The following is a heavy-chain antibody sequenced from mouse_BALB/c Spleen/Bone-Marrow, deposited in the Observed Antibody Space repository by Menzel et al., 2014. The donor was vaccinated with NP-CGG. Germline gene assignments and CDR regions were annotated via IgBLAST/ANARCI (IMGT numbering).Heavy chain of an antibody. CDR3: ALYYRYDYFDY. V-gene: IGHV1-7*01. CDR2: INPSTTYS. CDR1: GYTFTSYW. D-gene: IGHD2-14*01. J-gene: IGHJ2*01. Sequence: VKLMESGAELAKPGASVKMSCKASGYTFTSYWMHWVKQRPGQGLEWIGYINPSTTYSAYNQKFKDKATLTADKSSSTAYIQLSRLTSEDSAVYYCALYYRYDYFDYWGQGTTLTVSS.